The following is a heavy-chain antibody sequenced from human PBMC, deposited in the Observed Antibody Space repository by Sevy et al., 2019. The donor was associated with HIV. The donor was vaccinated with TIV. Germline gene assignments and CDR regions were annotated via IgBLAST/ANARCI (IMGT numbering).Heavy chain of an antibody. D-gene: IGHD5-12*01. V-gene: IGHV3-13*01. CDR1: GFTFITYD. CDR2: VGPAGDT. J-gene: IGHJ6*02. CDR3: TRSGGYGGDGRDV. Sequence: GGSLRLSCAASGFTFITYDMHWVRHVTGKGLEWVSGVGPAGDTFYPASVKGRFTISRENAKNSLYLQMNNLSAGDTAVYYCTRSGGYGGDGRDVWGQGTTVTVSS.